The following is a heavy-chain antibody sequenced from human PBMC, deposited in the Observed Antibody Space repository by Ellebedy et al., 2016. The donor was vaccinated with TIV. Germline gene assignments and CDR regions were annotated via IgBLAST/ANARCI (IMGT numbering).Heavy chain of an antibody. D-gene: IGHD2-21*02. V-gene: IGHV4-39*01. CDR1: GGSVSSTRYY. CDR2: VYYSWSP. CDR3: ARTDPWQPIDD. J-gene: IGHJ4*02. Sequence: MPSETLSLTCSVSGGSVSSTRYYWAWIRQPPGKGLEYIGSVYYSWSPYYNPSFKRRVTLSADTSKNPFSLNLRTVTAADTAVYYCARTDPWQPIDDWGQGILVSVSS.